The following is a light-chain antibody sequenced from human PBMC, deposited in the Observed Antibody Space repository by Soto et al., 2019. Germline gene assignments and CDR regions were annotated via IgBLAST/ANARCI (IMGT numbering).Light chain of an antibody. Sequence: TLSCRASQSVGSRFLAWYQQKPGQAPRLVIHGVSTRATGIPDRFSGSGSGTDFSLTIRRLEPENFAVYYCQQYYISRTFGQGTKVDIK. CDR1: QSVGSRF. V-gene: IGKV3-20*01. CDR2: GVS. J-gene: IGKJ1*01. CDR3: QQYYISRT.